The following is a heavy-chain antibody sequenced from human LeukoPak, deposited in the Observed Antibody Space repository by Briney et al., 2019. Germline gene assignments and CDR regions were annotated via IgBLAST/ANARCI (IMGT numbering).Heavy chain of an antibody. Sequence: SETLSLTCTVSGGSITIYYWSWIRQPPGKELEWIAYTHYSRNTNYNPSLKSRVSISIDTSKNQLSLKLRSVTAADTAMYYCARHSNLNAGVDWFDPWGQGTLVTVSS. CDR1: GGSITIYY. D-gene: IGHD1-1*01. J-gene: IGHJ5*02. V-gene: IGHV4-59*08. CDR3: ARHSNLNAGVDWFDP. CDR2: THYSRNT.